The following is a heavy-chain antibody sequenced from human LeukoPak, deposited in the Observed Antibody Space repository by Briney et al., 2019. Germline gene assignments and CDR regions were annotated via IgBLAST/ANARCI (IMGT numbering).Heavy chain of an antibody. CDR1: GFAFKSYV. D-gene: IGHD2-15*01. CDR2: ISDSCYNT. CDR3: ARAAQRGWFDP. Sequence: PGGSLRLSCAASGFAFKSYVMTWVRQAPGKGLEWVSGISDSCYNTNYADSVKGRFTITRDNSKNTLYLQMNSLSAEDTAVYYCARAAQRGWFDPWGQGTLVTVSS. J-gene: IGHJ5*02. V-gene: IGHV3-23*01.